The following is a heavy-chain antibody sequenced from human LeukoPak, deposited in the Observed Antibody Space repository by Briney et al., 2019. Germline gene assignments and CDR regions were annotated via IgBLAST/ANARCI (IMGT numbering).Heavy chain of an antibody. CDR2: INPNSGGT. Sequence: GASVKVSCKASGYTFTGYYMHWVRQAPGQGLEWMGRINPNSGGTNYAQKFQGRVTMTRDTSISTAYMELSRLRSDDTAVYYCARDSYYYDRSGYYYYFDYWGQGTLVTVSS. CDR3: ARDSYYYDRSGYYYYFDY. V-gene: IGHV1-2*06. J-gene: IGHJ4*02. CDR1: GYTFTGYY. D-gene: IGHD3-22*01.